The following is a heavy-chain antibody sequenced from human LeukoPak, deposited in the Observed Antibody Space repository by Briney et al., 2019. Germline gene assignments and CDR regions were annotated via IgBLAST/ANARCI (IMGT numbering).Heavy chain of an antibody. CDR1: GFTFDDYG. CDR2: INWNGGST. Sequence: GGSLRLSCAASGFTFDDYGMSWVRQAPGKGLEWVSGINWNGGSTGCADSVKGRFTISRDNAKNSLYLQMNSLRAEDTALYHCARVSEAARNYYYYYMDVWGKGTTVTVSS. J-gene: IGHJ6*03. D-gene: IGHD6-6*01. V-gene: IGHV3-20*01. CDR3: ARVSEAARNYYYYYMDV.